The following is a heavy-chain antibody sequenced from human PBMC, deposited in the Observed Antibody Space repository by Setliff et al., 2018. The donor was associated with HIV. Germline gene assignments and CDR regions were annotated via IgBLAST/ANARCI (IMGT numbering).Heavy chain of an antibody. CDR2: VYPGDSEP. V-gene: IGHV5-51*01. D-gene: IGHD3-22*01. Sequence: PGASLKISCKGSGYTFTSYWVAWVRQMPGKGLEWMGIVYPGDSEPRYSPSFQGQVTISSDKSISTAYLQWSSMKASDTAMYYCARLYDSNNYNGWFDFWGQGSLVTVS. CDR1: GYTFTSYW. J-gene: IGHJ5*01. CDR3: ARLYDSNNYNGWFDF.